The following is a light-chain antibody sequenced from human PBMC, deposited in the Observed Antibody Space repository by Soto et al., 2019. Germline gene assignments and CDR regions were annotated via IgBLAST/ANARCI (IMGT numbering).Light chain of an antibody. Sequence: QSVLTQSPSVSGTPGQRVTISCSGSNSNIGSNNVNWYQQLPGTAPKLLICVNDQRPSGVPDRFSGSKSGNSASLTISGLQSEDEAEYYCAAWDDSPNVFYVFGTGTKLTVL. J-gene: IGLJ1*01. CDR2: VND. CDR1: NSNIGSNN. CDR3: AAWDDSPNVFYV. V-gene: IGLV1-44*01.